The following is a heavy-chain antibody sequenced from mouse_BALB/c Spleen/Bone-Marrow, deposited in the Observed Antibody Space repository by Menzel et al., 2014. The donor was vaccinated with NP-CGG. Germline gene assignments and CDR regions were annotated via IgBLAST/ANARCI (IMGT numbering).Heavy chain of an antibody. Sequence: DVMLVESGGGLVQPGGSRKLSCAASGFTFSSFGMHWVRQAPEKELEWVAYISSGSSTIYYADTVKGRFTISRDNPKNTLFLQMTSLRSEDTAMYYCARAGMDYWGQGTSVTVSS. CDR1: GFTFSSFG. CDR3: ARAGMDY. J-gene: IGHJ4*01. D-gene: IGHD3-3*01. CDR2: ISSGSSTI. V-gene: IGHV5-17*02.